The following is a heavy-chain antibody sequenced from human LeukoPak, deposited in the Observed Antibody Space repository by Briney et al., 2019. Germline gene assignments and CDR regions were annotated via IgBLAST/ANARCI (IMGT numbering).Heavy chain of an antibody. V-gene: IGHV4-59*01. CDR3: ARARLDSGGRFDY. D-gene: IGHD3-22*01. CDR1: GGSISSYY. Sequence: PSETLSLTCTVSGGSISSYYWSWIREPPGKGLEWIGYIYYGGSTNYNPSLKSRGTISKDTSKTQFSLRLSSVTAADTAVYYCARARLDSGGRFDYWGEGNLVTVSS. J-gene: IGHJ4*02. CDR2: IYYGGST.